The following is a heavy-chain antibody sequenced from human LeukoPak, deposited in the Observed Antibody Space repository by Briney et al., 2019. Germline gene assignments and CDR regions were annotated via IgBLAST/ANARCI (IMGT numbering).Heavy chain of an antibody. Sequence: SETLSLTCAVSGYSISSGYYWGWIRQPPGKGLEWIGSIYYTGDTYYNSSLKSRVTISVDTSKNQFALKLTSVTAADTALYYCARLRGYTYGNPGYWGQGSLVTVSS. J-gene: IGHJ4*02. D-gene: IGHD5-18*01. V-gene: IGHV4-38-2*01. CDR2: IYYTGDT. CDR1: GYSISSGYY. CDR3: ARLRGYTYGNPGY.